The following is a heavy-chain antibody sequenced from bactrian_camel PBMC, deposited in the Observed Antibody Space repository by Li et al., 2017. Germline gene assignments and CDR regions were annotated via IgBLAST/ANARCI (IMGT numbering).Heavy chain of an antibody. CDR1: GFTFSDYW. Sequence: HVQLVESGGGSVQPGGSLRLTCVASGFTFSDYWMYWVRQAPGKGLEWVSRASTGGAITAYAESVKGRFTISRDNAKNTLYLQMNSLKPEDTAEYYCAADRRLLPTSSPRREYDYWGQGTQVTVS. CDR3: AADRRLLPTSSPRREYDY. J-gene: IGHJ4*01. V-gene: IGHV3S1*01. D-gene: IGHD2*01. CDR2: ASTGGAIT.